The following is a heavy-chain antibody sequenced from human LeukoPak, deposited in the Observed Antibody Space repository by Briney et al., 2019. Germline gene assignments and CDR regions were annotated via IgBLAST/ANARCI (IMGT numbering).Heavy chain of an antibody. Sequence: GGSLRLSCAASGFTFSNAWMTWVRQAPGKGLEWVGRIKSNADGGTTDYASPVKQRFTISRDDSQNTLFLQTNSLKTEDTAVYYCTRGSSGWYFDYWGQGTLVTVSS. CDR2: IKSNADGGTT. V-gene: IGHV3-15*01. D-gene: IGHD6-19*01. J-gene: IGHJ4*02. CDR1: GFTFSNAW. CDR3: TRGSSGWYFDY.